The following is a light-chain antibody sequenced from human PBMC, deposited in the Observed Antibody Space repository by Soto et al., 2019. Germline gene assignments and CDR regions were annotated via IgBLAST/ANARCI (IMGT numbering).Light chain of an antibody. CDR1: SSNIGGNS. V-gene: IGLV1-51*01. Sequence: QSVLTQPPSVSAAPGQKVTISCSGSSSNIGGNSVSWYQQLPGTAPKLLIYDDNKRPSGIPDRFSGSKSGTSATLGITGLQTGDEADYYCGSWDSSLSAYAFGTGTKVTVL. CDR3: GSWDSSLSAYA. CDR2: DDN. J-gene: IGLJ1*01.